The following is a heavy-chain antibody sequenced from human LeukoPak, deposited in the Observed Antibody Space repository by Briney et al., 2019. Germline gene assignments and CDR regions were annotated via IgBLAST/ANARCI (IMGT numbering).Heavy chain of an antibody. D-gene: IGHD3-22*01. Sequence: PSETLSLTCTVSGDSVSGISFYWSWIRQPPGKGLQYIGYIQYSGSTNYNPSLKSRVTISVDTSKNQFSLKLSSVTAADTAVYYCARYYDRSGYWSTPHFDYWGQGTLVTVSS. J-gene: IGHJ4*02. CDR3: ARYYDRSGYWSTPHFDY. CDR2: IQYSGST. CDR1: GDSVSGISFY. V-gene: IGHV4-61*01.